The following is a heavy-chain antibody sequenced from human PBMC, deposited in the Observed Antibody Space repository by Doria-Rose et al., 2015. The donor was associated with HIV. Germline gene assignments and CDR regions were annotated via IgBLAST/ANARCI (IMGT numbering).Heavy chain of an antibody. J-gene: IGHJ6*02. CDR3: ARGLLRGGWSDVDYYYGMDV. D-gene: IGHD1-1*01. CDR1: GGSFSGYY. CDR2: INHSGST. V-gene: IGHV4-34*01. Sequence: QVQLQQWDAGLVKPSETLSLTCAVFGGSFSGYYWSWIRQPPGKGLEWIGEINHSGSTNYKTSPKSRVTISLDTSKTLCSLRRSSVTAADTAVYYCARGLLRGGWSDVDYYYGMDVWGQGTTVTVSS.